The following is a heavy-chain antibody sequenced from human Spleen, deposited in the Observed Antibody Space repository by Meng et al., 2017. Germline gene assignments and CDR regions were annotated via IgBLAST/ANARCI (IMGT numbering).Heavy chain of an antibody. J-gene: IGHJ4*02. V-gene: IGHV3-48*03. CDR3: ARSPIDKYDLSALPLDY. CDR1: GFTFSSYE. Sequence: GESLKISCAASGFTFSSYEMHWVRQAPGKGLEWVSYISGSGRDIYYADSVKGRFTISRDNSKNTVFLQINSLRVEDTAVYYCARSPIDKYDLSALPLDYWGQGTLVTVSS. D-gene: IGHD3-16*01. CDR2: ISGSGRDI.